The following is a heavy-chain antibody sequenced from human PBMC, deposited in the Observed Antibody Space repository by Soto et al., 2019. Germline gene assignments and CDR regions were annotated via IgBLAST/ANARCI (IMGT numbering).Heavy chain of an antibody. D-gene: IGHD3-3*01. V-gene: IGHV4-39*01. CDR3: ARLPLRITIFGVVISYFDV. J-gene: IGHJ4*02. CDR2: IYYSGST. CDR1: GGSIRSSSSY. Sequence: SETLSLTCPVSGGSIRSSSSYWGWIRQPPGKGLEWIGSIYYSGSTYYNPSLKSRVTLSVVTSKNQFSLKLSSVTAADTAVYYCARLPLRITIFGVVISYFDVWGQGTLVTVSS.